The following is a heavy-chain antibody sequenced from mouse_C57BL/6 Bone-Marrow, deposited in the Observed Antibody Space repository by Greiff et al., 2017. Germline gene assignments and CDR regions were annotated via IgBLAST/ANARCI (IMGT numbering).Heavy chain of an antibody. CDR2: ISGGGGNT. V-gene: IGHV5-9*01. CDR3: SRQVTTVLATKYFDV. J-gene: IGHJ1*03. Sequence: EVHLVESGGGLVKPGGSLKLSCAASGFTFSSYTMSWVRQTSEKRLQRVAAISGGGGNTYYPDSVKGRFTISRDNDKNILYLQMSSLRSEDTALYYCSRQVTTVLATKYFDVWGTGTTVTVSS. CDR1: GFTFSSYT. D-gene: IGHD1-1*01.